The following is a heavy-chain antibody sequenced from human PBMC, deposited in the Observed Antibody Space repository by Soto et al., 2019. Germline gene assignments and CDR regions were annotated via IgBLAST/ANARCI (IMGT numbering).Heavy chain of an antibody. CDR1: GGSISSSNW. CDR2: IYHSGST. Sequence: SETLSLTCAVSGGSISSSNWWSWVRQPPGKGLEWIGEIYHSGSTNYNPSLKSRVTISVDKSKNQFSLKLSSVTAADTAVYYCARDGDGPYYYGMDVWGQWTTVTVSS. CDR3: ARDGDGPYYYGMDV. J-gene: IGHJ6*02. D-gene: IGHD7-27*01. V-gene: IGHV4-4*02.